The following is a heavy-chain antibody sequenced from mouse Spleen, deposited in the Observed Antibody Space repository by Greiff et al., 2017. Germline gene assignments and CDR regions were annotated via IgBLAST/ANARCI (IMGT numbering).Heavy chain of an antibody. CDR3: ARERGIKEFAY. CDR2: IYPSDSET. V-gene: IGHV1-61*01. J-gene: IGHJ3*01. CDR1: GYTFTSYW. D-gene: IGHD1-3*01. Sequence: QVQLQQPGAELVRPGSSVKLSCKASGYTFTSYWMDWVKQRPGQGLEWIGNIYPSDSETHYNQKFRDKATLTVDKSSSTAYMQLSSLTSEDSAVYYCARERGIKEFAYWGQGTLVTVSA.